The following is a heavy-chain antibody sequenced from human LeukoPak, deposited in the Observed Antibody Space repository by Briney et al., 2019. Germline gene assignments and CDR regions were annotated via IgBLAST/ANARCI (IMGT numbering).Heavy chain of an antibody. Sequence: ETLSLTCAVYGGSFSGYYWSWIRQPPGKGLEWIGEINHSGSTNYNPSLKSRVTISVDTSKNQFSLKLSSVTAADTAVYYCARGHRRAPRGYDWFDPWGQGTLVTVSS. CDR3: ARGHRRAPRGYDWFDP. V-gene: IGHV4-34*01. D-gene: IGHD1-1*01. CDR1: GGSFSGYY. J-gene: IGHJ5*02. CDR2: INHSGST.